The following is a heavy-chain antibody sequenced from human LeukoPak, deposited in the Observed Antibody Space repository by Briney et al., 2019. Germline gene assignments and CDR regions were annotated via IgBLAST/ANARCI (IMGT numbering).Heavy chain of an antibody. V-gene: IGHV4-39*07. D-gene: IGHD3-9*01. J-gene: IGHJ1*01. CDR1: GGSISSSSYY. CDR2: IYYSGST. CDR3: ARGPLNGITEYFQR. Sequence: SETLSLTCTVSGGSISSSSYYWGWIRQPPGKGLEWIGSIYYSGSTYYNPSLKSRVTISVDTSKNQFSLKLSSVTAADTAVYCCARGPLNGITEYFQRWGQGTLVTVSS.